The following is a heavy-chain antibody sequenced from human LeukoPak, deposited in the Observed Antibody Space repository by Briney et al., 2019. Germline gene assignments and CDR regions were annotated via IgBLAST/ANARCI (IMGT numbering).Heavy chain of an antibody. Sequence: SETLSLTCTVSGDSISSAYYWAWIRQPPGKGLEWIGSIYHSGGTYYNSSLKSRVTISVDTSKNQFSLKLSSVTATDTAVYYCARHRSGWLQSSFDYWGQGTLVTVSS. CDR3: ARHRSGWLQSSFDY. CDR2: IYHSGGT. CDR1: GDSISSAYY. V-gene: IGHV4-38-2*02. D-gene: IGHD5-24*01. J-gene: IGHJ4*02.